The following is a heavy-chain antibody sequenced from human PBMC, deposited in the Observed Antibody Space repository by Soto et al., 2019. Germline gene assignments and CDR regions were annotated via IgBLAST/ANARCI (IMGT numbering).Heavy chain of an antibody. V-gene: IGHV4-34*01. CDR3: ARDNGYGLGIPSWGDAFDI. Sequence: PSETLSLTCAVYGGTFSGYYWTWIRQPPGTGLEWIGEIYQSGSTYYNPSLKSRVTISVDKSKNQFSLKLSSVTAADTAVYYCARDNGYGLGIPSWGDAFDIWGQGTMVNVSS. D-gene: IGHD3-10*01. CDR2: IYQSGST. CDR1: GGTFSGYY. J-gene: IGHJ3*02.